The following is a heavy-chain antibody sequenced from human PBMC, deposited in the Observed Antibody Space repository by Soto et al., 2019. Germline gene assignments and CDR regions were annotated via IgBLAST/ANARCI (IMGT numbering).Heavy chain of an antibody. J-gene: IGHJ6*02. CDR1: GFTFSNAW. Sequence: EVQLVESGGGLVKPGGSLRLSCAASGFTFSNAWMSWVRQAPGKGLEWVGRIKSKTDGGTTDYAAPVKGRFTISRDDSKNTLYLQMNSLKTEDTAVYYCTTDGMYYDFWSGYYNHYGMDVWGQGTTVTVSS. V-gene: IGHV3-15*01. CDR2: IKSKTDGGTT. D-gene: IGHD3-3*01. CDR3: TTDGMYYDFWSGYYNHYGMDV.